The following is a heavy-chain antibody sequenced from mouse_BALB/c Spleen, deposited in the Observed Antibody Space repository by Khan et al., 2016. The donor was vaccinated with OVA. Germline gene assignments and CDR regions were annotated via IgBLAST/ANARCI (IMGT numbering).Heavy chain of an antibody. D-gene: IGHD2-4*01. CDR2: ISYSGST. CDR1: GYSITSDYA. Sequence: EVKLEESGPGLVKPSQSLSLTCTVTGYSITSDYAWNWIRQFPGNKLEWMGYISYSGSTSYNPSLKSRISITRDTSKNQFFLQLNSVTTDDTATYYCARDYDYHYYAMDYWGQGTSVTVSS. J-gene: IGHJ4*01. V-gene: IGHV3-2*02. CDR3: ARDYDYHYYAMDY.